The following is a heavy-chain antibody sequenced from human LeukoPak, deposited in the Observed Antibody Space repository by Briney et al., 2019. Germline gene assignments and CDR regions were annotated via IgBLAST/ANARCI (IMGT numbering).Heavy chain of an antibody. D-gene: IGHD2-2*02. CDR3: AKTLTYCSSTSCYKGYYYYYGMDV. J-gene: IGHJ6*02. CDR1: GFTFSSYG. CDR2: ISYDGSNK. Sequence: GRSLRLSCAASGFTFSSYGMHWVRQAPGKGLEWVAVISYDGSNKYYADSVKGRFTISRDNPKNTLYLQVNSLRAEDTAVYYCAKTLTYCSSTSCYKGYYYYYGMDVWGQGTTVTVSS. V-gene: IGHV3-30*18.